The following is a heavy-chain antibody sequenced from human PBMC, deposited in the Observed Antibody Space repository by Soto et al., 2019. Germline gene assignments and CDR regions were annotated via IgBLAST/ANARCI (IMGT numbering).Heavy chain of an antibody. D-gene: IGHD2-2*01. V-gene: IGHV3-23*01. CDR2: VSGSGDRI. Sequence: GGSLRLSCAASGFTFSSYAMTWIRQAPGKGLEWVSTVSGSGDRIYNADSMEGRFTISRDNSKNTLYLQMDSLRAEDTATYYCAKGGDTRYCTSSNCFRVFGHWGQGTLVTVSS. CDR3: AKGGDTRYCTSSNCFRVFGH. J-gene: IGHJ4*02. CDR1: GFTFSSYA.